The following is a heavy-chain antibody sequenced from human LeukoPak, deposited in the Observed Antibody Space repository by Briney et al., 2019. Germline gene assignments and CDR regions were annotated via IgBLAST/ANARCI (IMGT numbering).Heavy chain of an antibody. Sequence: PGGSLRLSCAASGFTFSSYAMSWVRQAPGKGLEWVSGISGSADSTYYADSVKGRFTISRDNSKNTLYLQMNSLRAEDTAVYYCARVQDPTWGPCRDGICNSKYLDYWGQGMLVTVSS. D-gene: IGHD2-15*01. V-gene: IGHV3-23*01. CDR1: GFTFSSYA. CDR3: ARVQDPTWGPCRDGICNSKYLDY. CDR2: ISGSADST. J-gene: IGHJ4*02.